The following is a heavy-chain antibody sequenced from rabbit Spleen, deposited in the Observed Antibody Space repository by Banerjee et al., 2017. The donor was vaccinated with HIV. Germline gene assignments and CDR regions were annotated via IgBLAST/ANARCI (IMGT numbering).Heavy chain of an antibody. J-gene: IGHJ6*01. CDR3: ARGGYGGHIYSMGL. CDR2: IYSSNSIT. D-gene: IGHD4-2*01. CDR1: GFSFSSSYY. Sequence: QEQLEESGGDLVKPEGSLTLTCTASGFSFSSSYYMYWVRQAPGKGLEWIGCIYSSNSITCYASWAKVRFTISKTSSTTVTLQMTSLTDADTATYFCARGGYGGHIYSMGLWGPGTLVTVS. V-gene: IGHV1S45*01.